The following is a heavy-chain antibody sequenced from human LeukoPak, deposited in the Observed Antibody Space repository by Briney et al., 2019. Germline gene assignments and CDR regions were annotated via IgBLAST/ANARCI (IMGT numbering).Heavy chain of an antibody. V-gene: IGHV4-34*01. D-gene: IGHD2-21*01. CDR2: INHSGST. J-gene: IGHJ4*02. CDR3: ARKRRVAHYFDY. Sequence: SETLSLTCAVYGGSFSGYYWSWIRQPPGKGLEWIGEINHSGSTNYNPSLKSRVTISVDTSKNQFSLKLSSVTAADTAVYYCARKRRVAHYFDYWGQGTLVTVSS. CDR1: GGSFSGYY.